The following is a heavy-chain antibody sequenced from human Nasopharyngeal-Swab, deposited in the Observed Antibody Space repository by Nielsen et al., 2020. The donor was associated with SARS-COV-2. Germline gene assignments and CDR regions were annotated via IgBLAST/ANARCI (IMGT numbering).Heavy chain of an antibody. CDR1: GYTFTSYA. CDR3: ARIAVAGTGAFDI. V-gene: IGHV1-3*01. D-gene: IGHD6-19*01. J-gene: IGHJ3*02. Sequence: ASVKVSCKASGYTFTSYAMHWVRQAPGQRLEWMGWINAGNGNTKYSQKFQGRVTITRDTSASTAYMELSSLRSEDTAVYYCARIAVAGTGAFDIWGQGTMVTASS. CDR2: INAGNGNT.